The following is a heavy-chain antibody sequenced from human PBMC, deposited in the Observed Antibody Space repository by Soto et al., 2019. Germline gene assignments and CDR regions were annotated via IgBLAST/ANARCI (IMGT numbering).Heavy chain of an antibody. Sequence: GSLRLSCAASGFTFSSYAMSWVRQAPGKGLEWVSAISGSGSSTFYADSVKGRFTISRDNAKNTLYLQMNSLRAEDTAVYFCARDHSYYGSGSYYRELDYSGQGTLVTVSS. D-gene: IGHD3-10*01. V-gene: IGHV3-23*01. CDR3: ARDHSYYGSGSYYRELDY. J-gene: IGHJ4*02. CDR2: ISGSGSST. CDR1: GFTFSSYA.